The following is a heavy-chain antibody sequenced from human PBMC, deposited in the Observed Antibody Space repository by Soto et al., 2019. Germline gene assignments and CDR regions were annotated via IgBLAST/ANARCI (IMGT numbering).Heavy chain of an antibody. Sequence: EVQLVESGGGLVQPGGSLRLSCAASGFTVSSNYMSWVRQAPGKGLEWVSVIYSGGSTYYADSVKGRFTISRDNSKITLYLQMNSLRAEDTAVYYCARELRGRYCSGGSCNDAFDIWGQGTMVTVSS. D-gene: IGHD2-15*01. CDR3: ARELRGRYCSGGSCNDAFDI. J-gene: IGHJ3*02. CDR2: IYSGGST. CDR1: GFTVSSNY. V-gene: IGHV3-66*01.